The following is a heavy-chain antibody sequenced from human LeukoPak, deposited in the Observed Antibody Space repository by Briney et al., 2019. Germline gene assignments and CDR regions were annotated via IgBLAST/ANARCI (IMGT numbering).Heavy chain of an antibody. D-gene: IGHD1-14*01. CDR3: ARKTDYYYYMDV. Sequence: ASVKVSCKASGYTFTSYGISWVRQAPGQGLEWMGWINPNSGGTNYAQKFQGRVTMTRDTSISTAYMELSRLRSDDTAVYYCARKTDYYYYMDVWGKGTAVTVSS. CDR1: GYTFTSYG. V-gene: IGHV1-2*02. J-gene: IGHJ6*03. CDR2: INPNSGGT.